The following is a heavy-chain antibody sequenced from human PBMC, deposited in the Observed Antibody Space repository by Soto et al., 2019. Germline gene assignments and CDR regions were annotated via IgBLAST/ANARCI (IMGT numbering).Heavy chain of an antibody. CDR1: GLSFSSHW. D-gene: IGHD1-1*01. J-gene: IGHJ3*02. V-gene: IGHV3-7*01. CDR3: AKSEGYSFDI. CDR2: IRQDGGEE. Sequence: EVQLVESGGGLVQPGGSLRLSCAASGLSFSSHWMSWVRQAPGRGLEWVANIRQDGGEEQYSDSVKGRFTLYIDNAKNSLSPLMNGVRVADTAVYYCAKSEGYSFDIRGQWTMVTVSS.